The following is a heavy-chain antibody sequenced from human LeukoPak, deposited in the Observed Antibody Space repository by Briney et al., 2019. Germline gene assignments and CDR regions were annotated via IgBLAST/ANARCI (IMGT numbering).Heavy chain of an antibody. D-gene: IGHD6-6*01. J-gene: IGHJ4*02. CDR1: GFTFSSYA. Sequence: GGSLRLSCAASGFTFSSYAMSWVRQAPGKGLEWVSAISGSGDSTYYADSVKGRFTISRDNSKNTLYLQMNSLRAEDTAVYYCASHPYSSSALFDYWGQGTLVTVSS. CDR3: ASHPYSSSALFDY. V-gene: IGHV3-23*01. CDR2: ISGSGDST.